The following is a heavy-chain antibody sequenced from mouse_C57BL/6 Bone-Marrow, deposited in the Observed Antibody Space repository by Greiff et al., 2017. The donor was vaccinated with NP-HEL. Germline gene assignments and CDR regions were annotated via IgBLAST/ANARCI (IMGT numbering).Heavy chain of an antibody. Sequence: QVQLQESGPGILQPSQTLSLTCSFSGFSLSTFGMGVGWIRQPSGKGLEWLAHIWWDDDKYYNPALKSRLTISKDTSKNQVFLKIANVDTADTATYYCARMGIYDGYYEFAYWGQGTLATVSA. CDR1: GFSLSTFGMG. CDR3: ARMGIYDGYYEFAY. D-gene: IGHD2-3*01. CDR2: IWWDDDK. V-gene: IGHV8-8*01. J-gene: IGHJ3*01.